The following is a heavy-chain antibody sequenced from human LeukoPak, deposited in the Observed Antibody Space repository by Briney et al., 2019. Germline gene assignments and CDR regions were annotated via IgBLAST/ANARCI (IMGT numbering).Heavy chain of an antibody. Sequence: SETLSLTCAVYGGSFSGYYWSWIRQPPGKGLEWIGGINHSGSTNYNPSLKSRVTISVDTSKNQFSPKLSSVTAADTAVYYCATGKNCGGDCSNFDYWGQGTLVTVSS. CDR2: INHSGST. CDR1: GGSFSGYY. V-gene: IGHV4-34*01. CDR3: ATGKNCGGDCSNFDY. D-gene: IGHD2-21*01. J-gene: IGHJ4*02.